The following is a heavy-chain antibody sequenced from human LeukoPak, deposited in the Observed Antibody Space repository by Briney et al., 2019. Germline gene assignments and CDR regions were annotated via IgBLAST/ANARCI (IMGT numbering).Heavy chain of an antibody. CDR2: IGSKAYGGTT. J-gene: IGHJ6*03. D-gene: IGHD4-11*01. CDR1: GFTFGEYS. CDR3: TRVFGNYVDYYYMDV. Sequence: GGSLRLSCTASGFTFGEYSMSWVRQAPGKGLEWVGFIGSKAYGGTTEYAESVKGRFTISRDDSQSIAYLQMNSLKTEDTAVYYCTRVFGNYVDYYYMDVWGKGTTVTVSS. V-gene: IGHV3-49*04.